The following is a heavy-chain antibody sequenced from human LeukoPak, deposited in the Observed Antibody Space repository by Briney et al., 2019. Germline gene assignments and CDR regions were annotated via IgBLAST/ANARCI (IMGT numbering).Heavy chain of an antibody. CDR1: GGTFSSYA. CDR2: INPNSGGT. D-gene: IGHD2-15*01. CDR3: ARYCSGGSCYSALDY. V-gene: IGHV1-2*02. J-gene: IGHJ4*02. Sequence: ASVKVSCKASGGTFSSYAISWVRQAPGQGLEWMGWINPNSGGTNYAQKFQGRVTMTRDTSISTAYMELSRLRSDDTAVYYCARYCSGGSCYSALDYWGQGTLVTVSS.